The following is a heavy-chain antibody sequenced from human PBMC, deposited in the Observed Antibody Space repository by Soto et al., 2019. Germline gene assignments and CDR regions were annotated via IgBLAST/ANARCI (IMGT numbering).Heavy chain of an antibody. J-gene: IGHJ4*02. CDR2: ISYDGSNK. CDR3: AKPPSGGLLQLRAHFDY. Sequence: GGSLRLSCAASGFTFSSYGMHWVRQAPGKGLEWVAVISYDGSNKYYADSVKGRFTISRDNSKNTLYLQMNSLRAEDTAVYYCAKPPSGGLLQLRAHFDYWGQGTLVTVSS. V-gene: IGHV3-30*18. CDR1: GFTFSSYG. D-gene: IGHD2-21*01.